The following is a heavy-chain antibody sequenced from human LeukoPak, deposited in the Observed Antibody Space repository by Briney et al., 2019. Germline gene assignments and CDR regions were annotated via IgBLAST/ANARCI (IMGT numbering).Heavy chain of an antibody. CDR3: ARDPGEYCSGGSCYGYFDY. D-gene: IGHD2-15*01. CDR1: GYTFTGYY. CDR2: INPNSGGT. J-gene: IGHJ4*02. Sequence: GASVKVSCKASGYTFTGYYMHWVRQAPGHGLEWMGRINPNSGGTNYAQKFQGRVTMTRDTSISTAYMELSRLRSDDTAVYYCARDPGEYCSGGSCYGYFDYWGQGTLVTVSS. V-gene: IGHV1-2*06.